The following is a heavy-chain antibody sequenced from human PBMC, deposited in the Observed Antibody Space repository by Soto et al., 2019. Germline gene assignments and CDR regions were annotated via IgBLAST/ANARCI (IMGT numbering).Heavy chain of an antibody. CDR1: GYTFTGYY. V-gene: IGHV1-2*04. CDR2: INPNSGGT. CDR3: AREKVDYYDSSGYYYVSRPADAFDI. Sequence: GASVKVSCKASGYTFTGYYMHWVRQAPGQGLEWMGWINPNSGGTNYAQKFQGWVTMTRDTSISTAYMELSRLRSDDTAVYYCAREKVDYYDSSGYYYVSRPADAFDIWGQGTMVTV. J-gene: IGHJ3*02. D-gene: IGHD3-22*01.